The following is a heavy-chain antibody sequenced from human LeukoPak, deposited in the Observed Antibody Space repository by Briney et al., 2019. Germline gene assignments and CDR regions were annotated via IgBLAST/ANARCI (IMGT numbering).Heavy chain of an antibody. Sequence: GGSLRLSCTASGFSITSYWMSWVRQAPGKGLEWVAKIKQDGSEKYYVDSVKGQFTISRDNAQNSLYLQMNSLRADDTAVNYCARIFGYYGSGSHYNIDDGGQPRLVTVSS. CDR3: ARIFGYYGSGSHYNIDD. CDR1: GFSITSYW. D-gene: IGHD3-10*01. V-gene: IGHV3-7*01. CDR2: IKQDGSEK. J-gene: IGHJ4*02.